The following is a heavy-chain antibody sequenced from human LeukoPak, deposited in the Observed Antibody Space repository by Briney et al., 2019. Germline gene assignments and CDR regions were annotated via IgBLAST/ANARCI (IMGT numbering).Heavy chain of an antibody. CDR3: ARAHYSSFDY. V-gene: IGHV3-7*01. J-gene: IGHJ4*02. D-gene: IGHD6-13*01. Sequence: GGSLRLSCAASGFTFRNYWMSWVRQAPGKGLEWVANIKEDGSEKHYVDSVKGRFTISRDNAKNSLYLQSLYLQMNSLRAEDTAVYYCARAHYSSFDYWGQGTLVTVSS. CDR1: GFTFRNYW. CDR2: IKEDGSEK.